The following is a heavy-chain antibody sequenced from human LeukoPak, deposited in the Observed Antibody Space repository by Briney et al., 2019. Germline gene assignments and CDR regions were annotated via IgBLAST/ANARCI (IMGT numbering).Heavy chain of an antibody. CDR1: GFTVSSNY. CDR3: ARERFSGIAAAGTPSGDNENYYYYYGMDV. Sequence: GGSLRLSCAASGFTVSSNYMSWVRQAPGKGLEWVSVIYSGGSTYYADSLKGRFTISRDNSKNTLYLQMNSLRAEDTAVYYCARERFSGIAAAGTPSGDNENYYYYYGMDVWGQGTTVTVSS. D-gene: IGHD6-13*01. CDR2: IYSGGST. J-gene: IGHJ6*02. V-gene: IGHV3-53*01.